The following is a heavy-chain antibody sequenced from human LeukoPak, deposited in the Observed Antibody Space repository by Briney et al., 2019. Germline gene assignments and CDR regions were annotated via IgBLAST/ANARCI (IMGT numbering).Heavy chain of an antibody. J-gene: IGHJ4*02. Sequence: GGSLRLSCAASGFTFSSYSVDWVRQAPGKGLEWVSSISSTSSYISYTDSVKGRFTISRDNAKNSLYLQMNSLRAEDTAVYYCARGARFFAYYDYWGQGTLVTVSS. CDR3: ARGARFFAYYDY. D-gene: IGHD2-21*01. V-gene: IGHV3-21*01. CDR1: GFTFSSYS. CDR2: ISSTSSYI.